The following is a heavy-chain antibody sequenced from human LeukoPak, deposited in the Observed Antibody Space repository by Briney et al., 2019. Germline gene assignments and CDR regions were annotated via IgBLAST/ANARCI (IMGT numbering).Heavy chain of an antibody. D-gene: IGHD3-22*01. CDR1: GFTFSSYG. V-gene: IGHV3-30*18. J-gene: IGHJ4*02. CDR2: ISYDGSNK. Sequence: QPGGSLRLSCAASGFTFSSYGMHWVRQAPGKGLEWVAVISYDGSNKYYADSVKGRFTISRDNSKNTLYLQMNSLRAEDTAVYYCAKPRAPDYYDSSGSLLDYWGQGTLVTVSS. CDR3: AKPRAPDYYDSSGSLLDY.